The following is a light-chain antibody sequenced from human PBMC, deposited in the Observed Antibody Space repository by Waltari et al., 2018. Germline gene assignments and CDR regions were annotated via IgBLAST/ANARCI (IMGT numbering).Light chain of an antibody. CDR2: EAS. CDR1: QSVSSY. V-gene: IGKV3-11*01. CDR3: HQSSNWPRT. Sequence: EIVLTQSPATLSVSPGERATLSCRASQSVSSYLNWYQQKPGQAPRLLIYEASNRATGIPARFSGSGSGTDFTLTISSLVPEDFATYYCHQSSNWPRTFGQGTKVEIK. J-gene: IGKJ1*01.